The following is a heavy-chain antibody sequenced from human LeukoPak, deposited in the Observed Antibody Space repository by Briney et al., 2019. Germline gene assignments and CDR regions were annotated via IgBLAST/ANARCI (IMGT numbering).Heavy chain of an antibody. Sequence: GRSLRLPCAASGFTFDDYAMHWVRQAPGKGLEWVSGISWNSGSIGYADSVKGRFTISRDNAKNSLYLQMNSLRAEDTALYYCAKGYGSGSRDAFDIWGQGTMVTVSS. CDR1: GFTFDDYA. V-gene: IGHV3-9*01. CDR2: ISWNSGSI. J-gene: IGHJ3*02. D-gene: IGHD3-10*01. CDR3: AKGYGSGSRDAFDI.